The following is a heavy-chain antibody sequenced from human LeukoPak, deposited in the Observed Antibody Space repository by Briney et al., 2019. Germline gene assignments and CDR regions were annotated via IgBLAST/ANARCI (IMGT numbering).Heavy chain of an antibody. D-gene: IGHD2-2*01. CDR3: ARVKASSTSWTFDQ. Sequence: SETLPLTCSVSGGSPIIYSGSWIRQSGGKGLEWTGRIYSSGGTVYNPSLNSRLTMSIDTSKNQFSLTLKAVTATDTAVYYCARVKASSTSWTFDQWGQGALVTVSS. V-gene: IGHV4-4*07. CDR1: GGSPIIYS. J-gene: IGHJ4*02. CDR2: IYSSGGT.